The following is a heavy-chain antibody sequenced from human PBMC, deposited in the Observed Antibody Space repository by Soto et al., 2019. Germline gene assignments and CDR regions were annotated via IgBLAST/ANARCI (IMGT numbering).Heavy chain of an antibody. V-gene: IGHV1-18*01. J-gene: IGHJ2*01. CDR3: ARDLRSCTNGVCYRTNWYFDL. CDR2: ISDYNGNT. Sequence: QVQLVQSGAEVKKPGASVKVYCKASGYTFTSYGITWVRQAPGQGLEWMGWISDYNGNTNYAQKLQGRVTMTTDKSTSTAYMELRSLRSGDTAVNYCARDLRSCTNGVCYRTNWYFDLWGRGTLVTVSS. CDR1: GYTFTSYG. D-gene: IGHD2-8*01.